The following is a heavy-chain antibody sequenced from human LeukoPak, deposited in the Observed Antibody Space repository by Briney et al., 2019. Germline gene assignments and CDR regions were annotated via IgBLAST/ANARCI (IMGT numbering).Heavy chain of an antibody. CDR2: ISSTSTGI. V-gene: IGHV3-48*04. D-gene: IGHD3-22*01. Sequence: PGGSLRLSCAASGFTISSFYLSWVRQAPGKGLEWVSYISSTSTGIYYADSVKDRFTISREDAKKSLYLQMDSLRTEDTAVYYCARDWRSYYDSSGSLDLWGQGTMVTVSS. CDR3: ARDWRSYYDSSGSLDL. J-gene: IGHJ3*01. CDR1: GFTISSFY.